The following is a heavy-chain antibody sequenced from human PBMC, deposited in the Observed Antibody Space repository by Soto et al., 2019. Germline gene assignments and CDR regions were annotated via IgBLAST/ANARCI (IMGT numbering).Heavy chain of an antibody. D-gene: IGHD6-6*01. CDR2: ISSSGSSI. Sequence: GSLRLSCAASGFTFSDYYMSWIRQAPGKGLEWVSYISSSGSSIYYADSVKGRFTISRDNAKNSLYLQMNSLRAEDTAVYYCARVGVNSSSSQYYYYGMDVWGQGTTVTVSS. J-gene: IGHJ6*02. CDR1: GFTFSDYY. V-gene: IGHV3-11*01. CDR3: ARVGVNSSSSQYYYYGMDV.